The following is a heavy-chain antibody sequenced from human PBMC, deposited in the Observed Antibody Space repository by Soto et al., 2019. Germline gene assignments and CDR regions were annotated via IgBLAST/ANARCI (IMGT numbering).Heavy chain of an antibody. J-gene: IGHJ5*02. Sequence: QVQLVESGGGLVPTGGSLRLSCAGSGFTFGDSYMSWIRQTPWKGLEWLSYISPGSRYPAYADSVKGRFTISRDNAKRSLYLQMMSLTAEDTAIYYCVRGGGGGLFDPWGQGTMVTVSS. CDR3: VRGGGGGLFDP. CDR2: ISPGSRYP. D-gene: IGHD2-15*01. CDR1: GFTFGDSY. V-gene: IGHV3-11*06.